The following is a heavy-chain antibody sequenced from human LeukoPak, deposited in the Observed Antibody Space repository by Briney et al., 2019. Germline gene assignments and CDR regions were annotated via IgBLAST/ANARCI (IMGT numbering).Heavy chain of an antibody. CDR3: AGERYYDYVWGSYRYLVDY. D-gene: IGHD3-16*02. J-gene: IGHJ4*02. CDR1: SYSISSGYY. Sequence: SETLSLTCTVSSYSISSGYYWGWIRQPPGKGLEWIGSIYHSGSTYYNPSLKSRVTISVDTSKNQFSLKLSSVTAADTAVYYCAGERYYDYVWGSYRYLVDYWGQGTLVTVSS. CDR2: IYHSGST. V-gene: IGHV4-38-2*02.